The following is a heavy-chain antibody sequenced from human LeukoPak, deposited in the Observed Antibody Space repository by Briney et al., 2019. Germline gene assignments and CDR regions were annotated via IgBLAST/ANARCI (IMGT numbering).Heavy chain of an antibody. V-gene: IGHV4-34*01. D-gene: IGHD2-2*03. Sequence: SETLSLTCAVYGGSFSGYYWSWLRQPPGKGLGWIGEINHSGSTNYNPSLKSRVTISVDTSKNQFSLKLSSVTAADTAVYYCARLDIVVVPAAILGWFDPWGQGTLVTVSS. CDR1: GGSFSGYY. J-gene: IGHJ5*02. CDR2: INHSGST. CDR3: ARLDIVVVPAAILGWFDP.